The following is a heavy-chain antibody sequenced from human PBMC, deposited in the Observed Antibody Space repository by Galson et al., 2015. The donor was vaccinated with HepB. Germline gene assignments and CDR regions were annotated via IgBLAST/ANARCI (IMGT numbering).Heavy chain of an antibody. Sequence: SLRLSCAASGFNFSSYGIHWVRQVPGKGLEWVAVVWYDGSKKYYAGPVKGRFTISRDNSKNTLNLQMNSLRDEDTAVYYCVKEGLNYYGMDVWGPGTTVTVSS. CDR2: VWYDGSKK. V-gene: IGHV3-33*06. J-gene: IGHJ6*02. CDR1: GFNFSSYG. CDR3: VKEGLNYYGMDV.